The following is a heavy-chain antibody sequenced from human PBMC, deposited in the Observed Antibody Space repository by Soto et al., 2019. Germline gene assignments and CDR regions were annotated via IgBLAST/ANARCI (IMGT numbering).Heavy chain of an antibody. J-gene: IGHJ4*02. Sequence: SETLSLTCTLSGGSISSYYWSWIRQPPGKGLEWIGYIYYSGSTNYNPSLKSRVTISVGTSKNQFSLKLSSVTAADTAVYYCARDNGRENYYDSSGYWYYFDYWGQGTLVTSPQ. CDR3: ARDNGRENYYDSSGYWYYFDY. V-gene: IGHV4-59*01. CDR1: GGSISSYY. D-gene: IGHD3-22*01. CDR2: IYYSGST.